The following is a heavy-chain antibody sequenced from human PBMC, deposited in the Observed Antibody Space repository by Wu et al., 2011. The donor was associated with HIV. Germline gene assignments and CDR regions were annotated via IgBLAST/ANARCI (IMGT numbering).Heavy chain of an antibody. CDR1: GGTFNSYA. D-gene: IGHD5-24*01. V-gene: IGHV1-69*01. J-gene: IGHJ5*02. CDR2: IIPLFGTA. CDR3: ALTKGGMATTEEFDP. Sequence: QVQLVQSGAAVKRPGSSVKVSCKVSGGTFNSYAISWVRQAPGQGLEWMEGIIPLFGTADSAETFQGRVTITMDESTSTVYMELSSLRSEDTAVYYCALTKGGMATTEEFDPWGQGPWSPSPQ.